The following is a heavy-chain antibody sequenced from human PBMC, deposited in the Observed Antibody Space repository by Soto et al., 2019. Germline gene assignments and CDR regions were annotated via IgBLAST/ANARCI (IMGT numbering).Heavy chain of an antibody. Sequence: ASVKVSCKASGYTFTSYAMHWVRQAPGQRLEWMGWINAGNGNTKYSQKFQGRVTITRDTSASTAHMELSNLRSEDTAVYYCASSHLNSYYCYGIDVWGQGTKVTVSS. D-gene: IGHD3-3*02. CDR3: ASSHLNSYYCYGIDV. CDR1: GYTFTSYA. J-gene: IGHJ6*02. CDR2: INAGNGNT. V-gene: IGHV1-3*01.